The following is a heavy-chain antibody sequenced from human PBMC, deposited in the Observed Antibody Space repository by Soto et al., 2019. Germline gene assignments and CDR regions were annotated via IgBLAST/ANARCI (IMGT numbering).Heavy chain of an antibody. D-gene: IGHD5-12*01. Sequence: QVHLQESGPGLLKPSETLSLTCTVSGGSINNHYWSLIRQPPGKGLEWTGYIYYTGSTNYNPSLKSRVTMSVDTSKNPCSLNLTSLTAADSGIYYCARATWYSEYWGQGTLVTVSS. V-gene: IGHV4-59*11. J-gene: IGHJ4*02. CDR1: GGSINNHY. CDR3: ARATWYSEY. CDR2: IYYTGST.